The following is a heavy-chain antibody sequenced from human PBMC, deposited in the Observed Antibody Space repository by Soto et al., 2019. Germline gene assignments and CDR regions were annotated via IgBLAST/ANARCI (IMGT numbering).Heavy chain of an antibody. V-gene: IGHV3-66*01. Sequence: EVQLVESGGGLVQPGGSLRLSCAASGFTVSSNYMSWVRQAPGKGLEWVSVIYSGGSTYYADSVKGRFTISRDNSKNTLYLQMNSLRAEDTAVYYCARDWAGRSNAFDIWGQGTMVTVSS. CDR3: ARDWAGRSNAFDI. CDR2: IYSGGST. D-gene: IGHD3-10*01. CDR1: GFTVSSNY. J-gene: IGHJ3*02.